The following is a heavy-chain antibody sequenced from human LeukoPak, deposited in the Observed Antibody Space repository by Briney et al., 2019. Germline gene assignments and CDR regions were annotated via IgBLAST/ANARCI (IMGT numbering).Heavy chain of an antibody. Sequence: SETLSLTCAVYGVSFSGYYWSWIRQPPGKGLEWIGEINHSGSTNYNPSLKSRVTISVDTSKNQFSLKLSSVTAADTAVYYCARAVVAAAFGRYFQHWGQGTLVTVSS. CDR3: ARAVVAAAFGRYFQH. D-gene: IGHD6-13*01. CDR1: GVSFSGYY. V-gene: IGHV4-34*01. CDR2: INHSGST. J-gene: IGHJ1*01.